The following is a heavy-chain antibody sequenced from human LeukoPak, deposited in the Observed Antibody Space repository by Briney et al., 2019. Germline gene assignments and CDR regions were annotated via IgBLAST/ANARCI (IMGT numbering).Heavy chain of an antibody. CDR1: GFTFDDYA. J-gene: IGHJ4*02. Sequence: PGGSLRLSCAASGFTFDDYAMHWVRQAPGKGLEWVSLISGDGGSTYYADSVKGRFTISRDNSKNTMFLQMNSVRAEDTATYYCAREWFDFDYWGQGILVTVSS. V-gene: IGHV3-43*02. CDR3: AREWFDFDY. CDR2: ISGDGGST. D-gene: IGHD3-22*01.